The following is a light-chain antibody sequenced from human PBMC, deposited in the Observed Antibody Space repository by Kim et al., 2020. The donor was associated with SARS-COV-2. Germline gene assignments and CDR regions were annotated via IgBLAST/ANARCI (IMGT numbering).Light chain of an antibody. CDR2: GKN. V-gene: IGLV3-19*01. CDR1: SLRSYY. CDR3: TSRDSSGNHVV. J-gene: IGLJ2*01. Sequence: SSELTQDPAVSVALGQTVRITCQGDSLRSYYASWYQPKPGQAPVLVIYGKNNRPSGIPDRFSGSSSGTTASLTITGAQAEDEADYYCTSRDSSGNHVVFG.